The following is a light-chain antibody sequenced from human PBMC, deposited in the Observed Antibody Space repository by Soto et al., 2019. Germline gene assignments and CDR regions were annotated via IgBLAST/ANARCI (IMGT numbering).Light chain of an antibody. CDR1: RGISSY. CDR3: QQFDSYPYT. Sequence: DIQLTQSPSFLSASVGDRVTITCRASRGISSYLAWFQQIPGKPPKLVIYAASTLQPGVPSRFSGGGSGTEFTLTISSLQPEDFATYYCQQFDSYPYTFGQGTKLEIK. J-gene: IGKJ2*01. CDR2: AAS. V-gene: IGKV1-9*01.